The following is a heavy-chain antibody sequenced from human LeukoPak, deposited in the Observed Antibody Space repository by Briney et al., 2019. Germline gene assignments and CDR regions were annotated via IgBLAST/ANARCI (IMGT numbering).Heavy chain of an antibody. Sequence: GGSLRLSCAASGSTFSSYGMHWVRQAPGKGLEWVAVISYDGSNKYYADSVKGRFTISRDNSKNTLYLQMNSLRAEDTAVYYCAKSHDSSGYIFDYWGQGTLVTVSS. V-gene: IGHV3-30*18. D-gene: IGHD3-22*01. CDR2: ISYDGSNK. CDR1: GSTFSSYG. CDR3: AKSHDSSGYIFDY. J-gene: IGHJ4*02.